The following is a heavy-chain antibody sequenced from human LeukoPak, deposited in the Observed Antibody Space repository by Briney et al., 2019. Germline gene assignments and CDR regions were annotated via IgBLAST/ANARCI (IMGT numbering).Heavy chain of an antibody. CDR2: ISKDGSDK. J-gene: IGHJ4*02. Sequence: GRSLRLSCAASGFTFSDYAMHWVRQAPGKGLEWVAVISKDGSDKYSPGSVRGRFTISRDNSKNTIYLQMDSLRAEDTAIYYCARDYWWNYDYWGQGTLVTVSS. CDR3: ARDYWWNYDY. V-gene: IGHV3-30-3*01. CDR1: GFTFSDYA. D-gene: IGHD1-7*01.